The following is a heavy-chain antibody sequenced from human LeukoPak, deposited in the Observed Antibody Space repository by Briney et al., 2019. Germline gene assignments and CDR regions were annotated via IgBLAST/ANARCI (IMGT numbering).Heavy chain of an antibody. V-gene: IGHV3-30*04. CDR1: GFTFSSYA. D-gene: IGHD6-13*01. CDR3: AASPGYSSSWYDY. CDR2: ISYDGSNK. Sequence: GGSLRLSCAASGFTFSSYAMHWVRQAPGKGLEWVAVISYDGSNKYYADSVKGRFTISRDNSKNTLYLQMNSLRAEDTAVYYCAASPGYSSSWYDYWGQGTLVTVSS. J-gene: IGHJ4*02.